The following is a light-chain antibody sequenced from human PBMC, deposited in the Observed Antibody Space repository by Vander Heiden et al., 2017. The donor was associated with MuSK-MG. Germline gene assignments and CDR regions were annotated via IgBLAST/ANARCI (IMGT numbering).Light chain of an antibody. CDR3: TSYTPSSTSGV. CDR1: SRDVGNY. J-gene: IGLJ3*02. V-gene: IGLV2-14*01. CDR2: EVT. Sequence: QSALTQPASVSGSPGQSITISCTGASRDVGNYVSWYQQHPGKVPKLMIYEVTNRPSGISNRFSASKSGNTASLTISGLQAEDEADYYCTSYTPSSTSGVFGGGTKLTVL.